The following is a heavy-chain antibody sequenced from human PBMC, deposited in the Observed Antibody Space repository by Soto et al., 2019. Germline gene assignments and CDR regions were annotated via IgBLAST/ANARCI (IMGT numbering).Heavy chain of an antibody. D-gene: IGHD3-22*01. Sequence: QVQLVESGGGVVQPGRSLRLSCAASGFTFSSYAMHWVRQAPGTGLVWVVVISYDGSNKYYADSVKGRFTISRDNSKNTLYRQMNNLRAEDTAVYYCARDSYLYESSGYLIPENWGQGTLVTVSS. J-gene: IGHJ4*02. CDR3: ARDSYLYESSGYLIPEN. CDR1: GFTFSSYA. CDR2: ISYDGSNK. V-gene: IGHV3-30-3*01.